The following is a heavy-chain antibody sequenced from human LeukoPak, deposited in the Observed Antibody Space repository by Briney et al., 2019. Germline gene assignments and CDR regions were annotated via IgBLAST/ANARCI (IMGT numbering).Heavy chain of an antibody. CDR1: GGSISSSSYY. CDR2: INHSGST. Sequence: SETLSLTCTVSGGSISSSSYYWGWIRQPPGKGLEWIGEINHSGSTNYNPSLKSRVTISVDTSKNQFSLKLSSVTAADTAVYYCARGLRCSGGSCRDYWGQGTLVTVSS. D-gene: IGHD2-15*01. V-gene: IGHV4-39*07. CDR3: ARGLRCSGGSCRDY. J-gene: IGHJ4*02.